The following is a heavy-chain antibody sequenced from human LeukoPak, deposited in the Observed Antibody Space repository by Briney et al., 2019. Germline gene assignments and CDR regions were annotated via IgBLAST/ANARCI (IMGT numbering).Heavy chain of an antibody. V-gene: IGHV3-48*01. Sequence: GGSLRLSCAASGFTFSSYSMNWVRQAPGKGLEWVSYISSSSTIYYADSVKGRFTISRDNAKNSLYLQMNSLRAEDTAVYYCAREGPDGSSWWYAFDIWGQGTMVTVSS. D-gene: IGHD6-13*01. CDR3: AREGPDGSSWWYAFDI. CDR2: ISSSSTI. CDR1: GFTFSSYS. J-gene: IGHJ3*02.